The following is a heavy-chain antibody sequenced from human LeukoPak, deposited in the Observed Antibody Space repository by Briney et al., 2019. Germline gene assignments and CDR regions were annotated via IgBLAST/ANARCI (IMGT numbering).Heavy chain of an antibody. J-gene: IGHJ4*02. Sequence: GGSLRLSCAASGFTVSSDHMSWVRQAPGKGLEWVSVTYSGGSAYYADSVKGRFTISRDNANNMVYLQMNSLRGEDTAMYYCARVWELSFDHWGQGILVTVSS. CDR3: ARVWELSFDH. D-gene: IGHD1-26*01. CDR1: GFTVSSDH. CDR2: TYSGGSA. V-gene: IGHV3-53*01.